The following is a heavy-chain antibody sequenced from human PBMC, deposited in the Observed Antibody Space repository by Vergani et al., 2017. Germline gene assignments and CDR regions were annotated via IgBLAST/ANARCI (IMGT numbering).Heavy chain of an antibody. D-gene: IGHD2-15*01. CDR1: GFTFGSYA. CDR2: ITGRGGST. V-gene: IGHV3-23*01. CDR3: AKVSLVVVVAAPFDY. Sequence: EVQLLESGGGLVQPGGSLRLSCAASGFTFGSYAMSWVRQAPGKGLEWVSTITGRGGSTYFADSVKGRFTISRDNSKNTLYLQMNSLRAEDMAVYSCAKVSLVVVVAAPFDYWGQGTLVTVSS. J-gene: IGHJ4*02.